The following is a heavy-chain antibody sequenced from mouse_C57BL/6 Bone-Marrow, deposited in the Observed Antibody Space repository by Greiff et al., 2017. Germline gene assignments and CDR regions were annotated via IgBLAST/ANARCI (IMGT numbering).Heavy chain of an antibody. Sequence: VQLQQSGAELVKPGASVKLSCTASGFNITDYYMHWVKQRTEQGLEWIGRLDPEDGDTKYAPQFKGKATITSDTSYNTSFLHVSSLTSEYTAVYYCAHLSWFAYWGQGTLVTVSA. CDR2: LDPEDGDT. D-gene: IGHD2-3*01. CDR1: GFNITDYY. V-gene: IGHV14-2*01. CDR3: AHLSWFAY. J-gene: IGHJ3*01.